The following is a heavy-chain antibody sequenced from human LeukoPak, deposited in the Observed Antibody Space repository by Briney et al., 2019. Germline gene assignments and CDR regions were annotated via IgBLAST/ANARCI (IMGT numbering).Heavy chain of an antibody. J-gene: IGHJ5*02. CDR1: GGSISSYY. CDR2: IYTSGST. Sequence: SETLSLTCTVSGGSISSYYWSWIRQPAGKGLEWIGRIYTSGSTNYNLSLKSRVTMSVDTSKNQFSLKLSSVTAADTAVYYCARDRSSSWSALNWFDPWGQGTLVTVSS. D-gene: IGHD6-13*01. CDR3: ARDRSSSWSALNWFDP. V-gene: IGHV4-4*07.